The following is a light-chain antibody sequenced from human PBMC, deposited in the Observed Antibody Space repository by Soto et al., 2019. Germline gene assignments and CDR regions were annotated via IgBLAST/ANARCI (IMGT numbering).Light chain of an antibody. CDR3: QQRKYWPPLT. Sequence: EVVLTQSPATLSLSPGERAILSCRASHNVEKYLVWYQQKPGQAPRLLIYDTSNSATGIPARFSGSGSETDFTITISSLEPEDFAVYYCQQRKYWPPLTFGGGTKVELK. V-gene: IGKV3-11*01. CDR1: HNVEKY. CDR2: DTS. J-gene: IGKJ4*01.